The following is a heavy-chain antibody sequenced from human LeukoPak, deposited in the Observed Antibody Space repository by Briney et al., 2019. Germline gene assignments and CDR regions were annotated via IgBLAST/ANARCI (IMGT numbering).Heavy chain of an antibody. Sequence: GGSLRLSCAASGFTFDDYAMHWVRQAPGKGLEWVSGISWNSGSIGYADSVKGRFTISRDNAKNSLYLQMNSLRAEDTAVYFCVRAIGSNTLWGQGTLVTVSS. J-gene: IGHJ4*02. CDR3: VRAIGSNTL. CDR2: ISWNSGSI. V-gene: IGHV3-9*01. CDR1: GFTFDDYA. D-gene: IGHD4-23*01.